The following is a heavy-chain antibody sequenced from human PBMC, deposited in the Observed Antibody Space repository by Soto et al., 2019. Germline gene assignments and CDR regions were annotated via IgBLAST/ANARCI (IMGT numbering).Heavy chain of an antibody. CDR1: GGSISSYY. Sequence: PSETLSLTCTVSGGSISSYYWSRIRQPPGKGLEWIGYIYSSGSTNYNPSLKSRVTISVDTSNDQFSLTLTSATAADTAVYYCARSYCRGGNCYLIFDYWGQGTLVTVSS. V-gene: IGHV4-59*01. J-gene: IGHJ4*02. CDR3: ARSYCRGGNCYLIFDY. D-gene: IGHD2-15*01. CDR2: IYSSGST.